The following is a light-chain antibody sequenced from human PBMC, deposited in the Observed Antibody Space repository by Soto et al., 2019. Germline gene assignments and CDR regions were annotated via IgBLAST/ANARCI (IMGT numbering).Light chain of an antibody. J-gene: IGKJ2*01. CDR1: QSVSNN. Sequence: EIVMTHSPATLSVSPGERATLSCRASQSVSNNLAWYQQKPCQAPRLLIYGASTRATDIPARFSGSESGTEFTLTISSLQSEDFAVYFCQQYDNWPYTFGQGTKLEIK. CDR3: QQYDNWPYT. CDR2: GAS. V-gene: IGKV3-15*01.